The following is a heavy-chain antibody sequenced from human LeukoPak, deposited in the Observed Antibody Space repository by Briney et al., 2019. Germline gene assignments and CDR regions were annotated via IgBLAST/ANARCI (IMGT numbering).Heavy chain of an antibody. CDR3: VGGVGGSSYLDY. D-gene: IGHD3-16*01. Sequence: GGSLRLSCAASGFTFSDHWMHWVRQVPGKGLVWVSRIKTDGSWTNDADSVKGRFTISRDNAENTLYLQMNSLRVEDTAVYYCVGGVGGSSYLDYWGQGALVTVSS. CDR1: GFTFSDHW. V-gene: IGHV3-74*01. CDR2: IKTDGSWT. J-gene: IGHJ4*02.